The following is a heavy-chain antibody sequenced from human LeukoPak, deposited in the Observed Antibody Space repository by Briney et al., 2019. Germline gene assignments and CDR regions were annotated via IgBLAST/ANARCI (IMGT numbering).Heavy chain of an antibody. D-gene: IGHD2-2*01. CDR2: FDPEDGET. CDR1: GYTLTELS. CDR3: ATGLGYCSSTSCHNWFDP. V-gene: IGHV1-24*01. Sequence: ASVKVSCKVSGYTLTELSMHWVRQAPGKGLEWMGGFDPEDGETIYAQKFQGRVTMTEDTSTDTAYMELSSLRSEDMAVYYCATGLGYCSSTSCHNWFDPWGQGTLVTVSS. J-gene: IGHJ5*02.